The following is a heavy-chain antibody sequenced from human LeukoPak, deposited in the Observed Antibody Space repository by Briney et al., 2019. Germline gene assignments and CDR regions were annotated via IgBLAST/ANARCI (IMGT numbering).Heavy chain of an antibody. J-gene: IGHJ4*02. D-gene: IGHD3-3*01. CDR1: GFTFSRYE. Sequence: GGSLRLSCAASGFTFSRYEMNWVRQAPGKGLEWVSYISSSGSTIYYADSVKGRFTISRDNAKNSLYLQMNSLRAEDTAVYYCARMAGAIFAGGFDYWGQGTLVTVSS. CDR2: ISSSGSTI. CDR3: ARMAGAIFAGGFDY. V-gene: IGHV3-48*03.